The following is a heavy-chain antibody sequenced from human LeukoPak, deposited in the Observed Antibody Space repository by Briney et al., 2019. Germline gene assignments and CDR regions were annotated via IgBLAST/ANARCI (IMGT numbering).Heavy chain of an antibody. Sequence: PSETLSLTCAVCGGSFSGYYWRWIRQPPGKGLEWIGEINHSGSTNHNPSLKSRVTISVDTSKNQFSLKLSSVTAADTAVYYCARGRYSSNYYYYYYMDVWGKGTTVTVSS. CDR3: ARGRYSSNYYYYYYMDV. D-gene: IGHD6-13*01. CDR1: GGSFSGYY. V-gene: IGHV4-34*01. J-gene: IGHJ6*03. CDR2: INHSGST.